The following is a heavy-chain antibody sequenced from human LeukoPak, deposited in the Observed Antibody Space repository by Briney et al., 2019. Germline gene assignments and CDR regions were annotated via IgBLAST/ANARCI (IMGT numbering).Heavy chain of an antibody. D-gene: IGHD3-16*01. CDR3: AKDPGGWDYFDY. CDR1: GFTFSSYG. J-gene: IGHJ4*02. V-gene: IGHV3-33*06. Sequence: GGSLRLSCAASGFTFSSYGMHWVRQAPGKGLEWVAVIWYDGSNKYYADSVKGRFTISRDNSKNTLYLQMNSLRAEDTAVYYCAKDPGGWDYFDYWGQGTLVTVS. CDR2: IWYDGSNK.